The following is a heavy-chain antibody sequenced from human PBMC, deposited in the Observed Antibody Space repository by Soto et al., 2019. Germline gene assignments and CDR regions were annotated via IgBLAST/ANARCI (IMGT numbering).Heavy chain of an antibody. J-gene: IGHJ4*02. CDR2: IDHDGPT. CDR3: VRDSHGDY. V-gene: IGHV3-74*01. CDR1: GFIFSNYW. Sequence: EVQLVESGGGLVQPGGSLRLSCAGSGFIFSNYWMHWVRQAPGKGLEWVSRIDHDGPTDYADSVRGRFTISRDNAENTLYLQMHSLRPEDTAVYYCVRDSHGDYWGQGTLFTVSS.